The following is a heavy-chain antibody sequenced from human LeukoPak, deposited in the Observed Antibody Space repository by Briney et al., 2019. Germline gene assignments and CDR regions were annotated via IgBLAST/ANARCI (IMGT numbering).Heavy chain of an antibody. CDR3: ARGQSYGWFDP. V-gene: IGHV3-21*01. CDR2: ISDSSSYI. J-gene: IGHJ5*02. D-gene: IGHD5-18*01. CDR1: GFTFSTYS. Sequence: PGGSLRLSCAASGFTFSTYSMNWVRHAPGKGLEWVSSISDSSSYIYYADSVKGRFTISRDSAQNSLYLQMNSLRAEDTAVYYCARGQSYGWFDPWGQGTLVTVSS.